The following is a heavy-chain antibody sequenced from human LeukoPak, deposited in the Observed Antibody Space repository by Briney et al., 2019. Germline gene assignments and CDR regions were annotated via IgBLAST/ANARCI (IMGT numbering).Heavy chain of an antibody. CDR1: GGSFSGYY. CDR2: INHSGST. CDR3: ARARGWYYDYVWGSYRYSGFDY. D-gene: IGHD3-16*02. J-gene: IGHJ4*02. V-gene: IGHV4-34*01. Sequence: PSETLSLTCAVYGGSFSGYYWSWIRQPPGKGLEWIGEINHSGSTNYNPSLKSRVTISVDTSKNQFSLKLSSVTAADTAVYYCARARGWYYDYVWGSYRYSGFDYWGQGTLVTVSS.